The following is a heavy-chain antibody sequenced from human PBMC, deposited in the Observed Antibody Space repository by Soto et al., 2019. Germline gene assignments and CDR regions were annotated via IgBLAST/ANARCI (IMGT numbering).Heavy chain of an antibody. Sequence: SETLSLTCAVSGGSISSSGYSWSWIRQPPGKGLEWIGYIYHSGNTYYNPSLKSRVTISMDTSKKQFFLELSSVTAADTAVYYCARVVGTSPRYYYGMDVWGQGTTVS. CDR3: ARVVGTSPRYYYGMDV. CDR2: IYHSGNT. CDR1: GGSISSSGYS. J-gene: IGHJ6*02. V-gene: IGHV4-30-2*01. D-gene: IGHD6-6*01.